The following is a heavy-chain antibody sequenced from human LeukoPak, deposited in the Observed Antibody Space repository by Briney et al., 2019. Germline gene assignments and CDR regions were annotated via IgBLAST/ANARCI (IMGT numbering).Heavy chain of an antibody. CDR2: ISYDGSNK. J-gene: IGHJ4*02. CDR3: ARDLTYYDILTGLDY. V-gene: IGHV3-30-3*01. D-gene: IGHD3-9*01. CDR1: GFTFSSYA. Sequence: PGRSLRLSCAASGFTFSSYAMHWVRQAPGKGLEWVAVISYDGSNKYYADSVKGRFTISRDNSKNTLYLQMNSLRAEDTAVYFCARDLTYYDILTGLDYWGQGTLVTVSS.